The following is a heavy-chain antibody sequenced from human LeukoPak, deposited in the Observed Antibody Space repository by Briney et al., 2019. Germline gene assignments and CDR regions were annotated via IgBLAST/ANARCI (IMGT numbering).Heavy chain of an antibody. J-gene: IGHJ5*02. CDR3: ARDREVRGVNGGFDP. CDR1: GGSISSYY. D-gene: IGHD3-10*01. Sequence: SETLSLTCTVSGGSISSYYWSWIRQAPGKGLEWIGYIYYSGSTNYNPSLKSRVTISVDTSKNQFSLKLSSVTAADTAVYYCARDREVRGVNGGFDPWGQGTLVTVSS. CDR2: IYYSGST. V-gene: IGHV4-59*01.